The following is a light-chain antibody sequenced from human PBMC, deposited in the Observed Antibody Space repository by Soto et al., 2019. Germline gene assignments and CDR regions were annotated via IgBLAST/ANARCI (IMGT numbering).Light chain of an antibody. CDR2: AAS. J-gene: IGKJ5*01. CDR1: QDISSF. CDR3: QQLNSYSLT. Sequence: IQLTQSPSSLSASIGDRVTITCRASQDISSFLAWYQQKPGRAPKLLIYAASTLQSGVPSRFSGSGSGTDFTLAISSLQPEDFATYFCQQLNSYSLTFGQGTRLEIK. V-gene: IGKV1-9*01.